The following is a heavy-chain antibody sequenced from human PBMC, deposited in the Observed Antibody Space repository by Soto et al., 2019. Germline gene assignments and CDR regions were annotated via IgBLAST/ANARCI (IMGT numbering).Heavy chain of an antibody. V-gene: IGHV3-23*01. D-gene: IGHD6-19*01. CDR3: AKDICAYSSGSCYFDY. Sequence: GGSLRLSCAASGFTFSSYVMSWVRQAPGKGLEWVSTISDSASSTYYTDSVKGRFTISRDNSKNTLYLQMNSLRAEDTAIYYCAKDICAYSSGSCYFDYWGQGTLVTVSS. CDR1: GFTFSSYV. CDR2: ISDSASST. J-gene: IGHJ4*02.